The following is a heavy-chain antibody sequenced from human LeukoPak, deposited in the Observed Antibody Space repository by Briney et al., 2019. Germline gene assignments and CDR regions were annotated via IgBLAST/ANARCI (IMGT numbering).Heavy chain of an antibody. CDR2: ISSSTTTI. CDR3: AKGYCSSTSCSHYYYYYYMDV. CDR1: GFTFSDYN. J-gene: IGHJ6*03. D-gene: IGHD2-2*01. Sequence: PGGSLRLSCAASGFTFSDYNMNWVRQAPGKGLEWVSYISSSTTTIYYADSVKGRFTISRDNVRNSLYLQMDSLRVEDTAVYYCAKGYCSSTSCSHYYYYYYMDVWGKGTTVTVSS. V-gene: IGHV3-48*01.